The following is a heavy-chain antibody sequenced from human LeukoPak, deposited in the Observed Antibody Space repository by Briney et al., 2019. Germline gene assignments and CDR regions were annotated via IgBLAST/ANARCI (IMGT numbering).Heavy chain of an antibody. CDR2: IYYSGST. Sequence: SETLSLTCTVSGGSLSSSSYYWGWIRQPPGKGLEWIGSIYYSGSTYYNPSLKGRVTISVDTSKNQFSLKLSSVTAADTAVYYCARWRIAAAGIDYWGQGTLVTVSS. CDR1: GGSLSSSSYY. CDR3: ARWRIAAAGIDY. D-gene: IGHD6-13*01. V-gene: IGHV4-39*07. J-gene: IGHJ4*02.